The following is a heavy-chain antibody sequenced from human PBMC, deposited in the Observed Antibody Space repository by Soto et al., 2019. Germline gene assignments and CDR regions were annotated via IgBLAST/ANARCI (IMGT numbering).Heavy chain of an antibody. V-gene: IGHV1-2*04. Sequence: ASVRVSCKASGYTFTGYYMHSVRQAPGQGLEWMGWINPNSGGTNYAQKSQGWVTMTRDTSISTAYMELSRLRSDDTAVYYCARATYYDFWSGLRPYYYYYGMDVWGQGTTVTVSS. CDR3: ARATYYDFWSGLRPYYYYYGMDV. CDR1: GYTFTGYY. D-gene: IGHD3-3*01. J-gene: IGHJ6*02. CDR2: INPNSGGT.